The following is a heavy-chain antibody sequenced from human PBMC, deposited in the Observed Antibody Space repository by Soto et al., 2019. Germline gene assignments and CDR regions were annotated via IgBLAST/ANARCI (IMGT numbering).Heavy chain of an antibody. CDR1: GGSFSGYF. CDR3: ARDRQYYHFWSGYQNEGPYGMDV. Sequence: QVQLQQWGAGLLKPSETLSLTCAVYGGSFSGYFWTWIRQAPGKGLEWIGKINHSGGTNYNSSLKSRVTISVDTSKNQFSLIVSSVTAADTALYYCARDRQYYHFWSGYQNEGPYGMDVWGQGTTVTVSS. D-gene: IGHD3-3*02. V-gene: IGHV4-34*02. CDR2: INHSGGT. J-gene: IGHJ6*02.